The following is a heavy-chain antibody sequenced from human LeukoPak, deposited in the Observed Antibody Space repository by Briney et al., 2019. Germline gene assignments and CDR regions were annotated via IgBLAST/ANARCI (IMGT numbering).Heavy chain of an antibody. CDR2: IKQDGSEK. Sequence: GGSLRLSCAASGFTFSSYWMTWVRQAPGKGLEWVANIKQDGSEKYYVDSVKGRFSISRDNAKNSLCLQMNSLSAEDTAVYYCARCPYDSSGYYSVPSHFDYWGQGTLVTVSS. CDR3: ARCPYDSSGYYSVPSHFDY. D-gene: IGHD3-22*01. J-gene: IGHJ4*02. CDR1: GFTFSSYW. V-gene: IGHV3-7*01.